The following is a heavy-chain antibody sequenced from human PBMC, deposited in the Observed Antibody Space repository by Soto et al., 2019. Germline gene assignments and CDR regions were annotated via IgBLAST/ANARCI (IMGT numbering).Heavy chain of an antibody. CDR2: ISGSGGTI. V-gene: IGHV3-48*02. CDR3: ARETGLRSSGWSYYFDF. Sequence: EVHLVESGGGMVQPGGSLRVSCAASGFTLSSYSMHWVRQAPGKGLEWVSYISGSGGTIYYADSVKGRFTISRDNAKNSLSVQMNSLRDEDTAVYFCARETGLRSSGWSYYFDFWGQGTRVTVSS. D-gene: IGHD6-19*01. J-gene: IGHJ4*02. CDR1: GFTLSSYS.